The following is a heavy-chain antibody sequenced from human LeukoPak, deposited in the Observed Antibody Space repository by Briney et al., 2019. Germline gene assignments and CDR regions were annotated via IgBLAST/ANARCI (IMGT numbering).Heavy chain of an antibody. CDR3: AREGSSWYHWHY. D-gene: IGHD6-13*01. Sequence: GGSLRLSCAASGFTFSSYSMNWVRQAPGKGLEWVSSISSSSSYIYYADSVKGRFTISRDNAKNSLYLQMNSLRAEDTAVYYCAREGSSWYHWHYWGQGTLVTVSS. CDR2: ISSSSSYI. V-gene: IGHV3-21*01. CDR1: GFTFSSYS. J-gene: IGHJ4*02.